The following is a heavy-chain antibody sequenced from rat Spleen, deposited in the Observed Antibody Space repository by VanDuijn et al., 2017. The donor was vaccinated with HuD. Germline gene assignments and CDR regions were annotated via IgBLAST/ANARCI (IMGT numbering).Heavy chain of an antibody. CDR1: GFTFSNYG. V-gene: IGHV5-29*01. D-gene: IGHD1-1*01. Sequence: EVQLVESGGGLVQPGRSLKLSCAASGFTFSNYGMAWVRQAPTKGLEWVASISPSGGSTYYRDSVKGRFTISRDNAKSTLYMQMDSLRSEDTVTYLRDPRRDRYPSSGNKANSTLYLQIERVWCEDTSTNFLERKGTMMGLIGFDYEGQGVVVTVSS. CDR3: DPRRDRYPSSGNKANSTLYLQIERVWCEDTSTNFLERKGTMMGLIGFDY. CDR2: ISPSGGST. J-gene: IGHJ2*01.